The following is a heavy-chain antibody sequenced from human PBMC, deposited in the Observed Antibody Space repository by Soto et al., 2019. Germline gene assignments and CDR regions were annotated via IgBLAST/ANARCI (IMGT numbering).Heavy chain of an antibody. CDR3: EVGYCGSARCSREYFQH. V-gene: IGHV4-38-2*01. D-gene: IGHD2-2*01. CDR1: GYSISSGYY. CDR2: IYHSGGT. J-gene: IGHJ1*01. Sequence: SETLSLTCAVSGYSISSGYYWAWIRQPPGKGLEWIGTIYHSGGTFHNPSLKSRVTISVDTAKNQFSLKLRSVTAADTAVYYCEVGYCGSARCSREYFQHPGQGTLVTVSS.